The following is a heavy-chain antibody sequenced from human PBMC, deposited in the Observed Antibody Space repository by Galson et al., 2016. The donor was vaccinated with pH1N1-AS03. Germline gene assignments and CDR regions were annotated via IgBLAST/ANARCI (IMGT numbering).Heavy chain of an antibody. CDR1: GYAFTDYY. CDR3: VRGSPHSSSTNYAFEF. CDR2: INTDSGGT. V-gene: IGHV1-2*02. Sequence: SVKVSCKASGYAFTDYYMHLLRQAPGQGLEWMAWINTDSGGTDYAQKFQGRVTTTRDASISTTYMELSSLRSDDTAVYYCVRGSPHSSSTNYAFEFWGRGTTVTV. J-gene: IGHJ3*01. D-gene: IGHD6-13*01.